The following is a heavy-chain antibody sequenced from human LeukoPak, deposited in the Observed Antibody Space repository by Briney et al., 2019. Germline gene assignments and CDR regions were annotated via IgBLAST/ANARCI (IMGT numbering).Heavy chain of an antibody. CDR3: ARGRSGGDWFDP. D-gene: IGHD3-10*01. Sequence: SETLSLTCAVSGGSIGSYYWSWIRQPPGKGLEWIGYIHDSGSTKYNPSLKSRVTMSVDTSRKHLSLKLTSVAAADTAVYYWARGRSGGDWFDPWGQGTLVTVSS. CDR2: IHDSGST. V-gene: IGHV4-59*01. CDR1: GGSIGSYY. J-gene: IGHJ5*02.